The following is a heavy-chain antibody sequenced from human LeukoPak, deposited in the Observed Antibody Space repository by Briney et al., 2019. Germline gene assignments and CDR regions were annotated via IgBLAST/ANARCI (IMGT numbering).Heavy chain of an antibody. J-gene: IGHJ6*02. CDR2: IKQDGSEK. V-gene: IGHV3-7*03. CDR3: AKDRITIFGVVINHYYYGMDV. D-gene: IGHD3-3*01. Sequence: GGSLRLSCAASGFTFSSYWMSWVRQAPGKGLEWVANIKQDGSEKYYVDSVKGRFTISRDNAKNSLYLQMNSLRAEDTAVYYCAKDRITIFGVVINHYYYGMDVWGQGTTVTVSS. CDR1: GFTFSSYW.